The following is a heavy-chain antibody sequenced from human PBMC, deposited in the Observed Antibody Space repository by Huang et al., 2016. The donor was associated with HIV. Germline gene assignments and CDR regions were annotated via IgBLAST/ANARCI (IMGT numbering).Heavy chain of an antibody. J-gene: IGHJ5*02. D-gene: IGHD2-2*01. CDR3: ARQGGECTSISCDRSWFDP. CDR1: GGSVSSRTYY. V-gene: IGHV4-39*01. Sequence: QLQLQESGPGLVKPSQNLSLTCTVFGGSVSSRTYYWAWRRTTPGKGLEWIGSIHHSGTAYYTRSLKLRVSLFVDKSKNQYSQEVTTAPASDSAIYYCARQGGECTSISCDRSWFDPWGQGSLVTVSS. CDR2: IHHSGTA.